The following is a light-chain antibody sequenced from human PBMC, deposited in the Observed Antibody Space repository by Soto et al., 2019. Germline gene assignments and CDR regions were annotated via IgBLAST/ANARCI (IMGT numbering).Light chain of an antibody. Sequence: QSALTQPASVSGSPGQSITISCTGTSSDVGGYNFVSWYQQHPGKAPRVMIYDVSDRPSGVSNRFSGSKSGNTASLTISGLQAEDEADYYCSSYTTSNTSVFGTGTKLTVL. CDR1: SSDVGGYNF. CDR2: DVS. V-gene: IGLV2-14*03. J-gene: IGLJ1*01. CDR3: SSYTTSNTSV.